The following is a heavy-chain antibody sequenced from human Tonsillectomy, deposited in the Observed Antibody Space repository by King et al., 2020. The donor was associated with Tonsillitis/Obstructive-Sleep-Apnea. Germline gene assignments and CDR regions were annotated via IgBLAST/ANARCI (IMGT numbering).Heavy chain of an antibody. Sequence: VQLVESGGGLVQPGGSLRLSCAASGFTFSTYAMSWVRQASGKGLEWVSAISGSGGDTFYADSVKGRFTISRDNSMNTLYLQMNSLRAEDTAVYYCARGRDYYDSSGYSYFDNWGQGTLVIVSS. V-gene: IGHV3-23*04. J-gene: IGHJ4*02. D-gene: IGHD3-22*01. CDR3: ARGRDYYDSSGYSYFDN. CDR2: ISGSGGDT. CDR1: GFTFSTYA.